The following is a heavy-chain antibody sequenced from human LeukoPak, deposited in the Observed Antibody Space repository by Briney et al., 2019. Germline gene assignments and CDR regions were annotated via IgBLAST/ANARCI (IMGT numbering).Heavy chain of an antibody. D-gene: IGHD3-22*01. J-gene: IGHJ4*02. CDR1: GYTFTNYG. Sequence: ASVKVSCKASGYTFTNYGISWVRQAPGQGLEWMGWISAYNGNRNYAQKLQGRVTMTTDTSTSTAYMELRSLRSDDTAVYYCARGYYYDSSGYSPLAYWGQGTLVTVSS. CDR3: ARGYYYDSSGYSPLAY. V-gene: IGHV1-18*01. CDR2: ISAYNGNR.